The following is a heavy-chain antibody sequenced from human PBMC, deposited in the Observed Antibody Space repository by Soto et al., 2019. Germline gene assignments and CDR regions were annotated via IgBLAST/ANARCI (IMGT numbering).Heavy chain of an antibody. Sequence: EVQLVESGGGLVQPGESLRLSCAASGFTFDYYWMHWVRQASGKGLVWVSRIYSDGTSTTYADSVKGRFTISRDNAKNPVPVQINSLSADYISVSYFTRGARGAFDLWGQGTVVTVSS. CDR1: GFTFDYYW. J-gene: IGHJ3*01. V-gene: IGHV3-74*01. CDR3: TRGARGAFDL. CDR2: IYSDGTST.